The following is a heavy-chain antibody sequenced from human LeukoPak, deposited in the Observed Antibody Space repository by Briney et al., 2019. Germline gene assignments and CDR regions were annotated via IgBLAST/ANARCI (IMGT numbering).Heavy chain of an antibody. CDR1: GFIFSNYA. D-gene: IGHD3-16*01. CDR3: ARELLGEGPDAFDV. V-gene: IGHV3-33*01. CDR2: IWHDGATK. J-gene: IGHJ3*01. Sequence: GTSLRLSCKTSGFIFSNYAMHWVRQGPGKGLDWVAMIWHDGATKFYADSVKGRFTISRDNSKDTLYLQMDSLRAEDTAVFYCARELLGEGPDAFDVWGQGTIVTVSS.